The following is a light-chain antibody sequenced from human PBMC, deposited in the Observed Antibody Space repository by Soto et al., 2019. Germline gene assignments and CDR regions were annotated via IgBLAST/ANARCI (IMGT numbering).Light chain of an antibody. CDR1: QSVPKSY. J-gene: IGKJ5*01. CDR2: DAS. Sequence: IVLTQSPGTLSLSPGERATLSCRASQSVPKSYLAWYQQRPGQAPRLLIYDASNRATGIPDRFSGSESGTDFTLITSRLEPEDFAVYYCHQYAWSPLTFGQGTRLEIK. CDR3: HQYAWSPLT. V-gene: IGKV3-20*01.